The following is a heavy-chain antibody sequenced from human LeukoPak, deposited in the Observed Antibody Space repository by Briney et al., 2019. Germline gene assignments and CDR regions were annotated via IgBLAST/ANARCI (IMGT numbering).Heavy chain of an antibody. CDR1: GFTFSSCA. D-gene: IGHD2-15*01. V-gene: IGHV3-23*01. CDR3: ANGWSPDY. Sequence: GGSLRLSCAASGFTFSSCAMSWVRQAPGEGLEWVSAISGSGGSTYYADSVKGRFTISRDNSKNTLYLQMNSLRAEDTAVYHCANGWSPDYWGRGTLVTVSS. CDR2: ISGSGGST. J-gene: IGHJ4*02.